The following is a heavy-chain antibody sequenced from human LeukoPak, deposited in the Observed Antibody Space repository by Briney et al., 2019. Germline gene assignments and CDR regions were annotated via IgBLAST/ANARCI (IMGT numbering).Heavy chain of an antibody. CDR2: IYYSGST. CDR1: GGSISSSSYY. Sequence: PSETLSLTCTVSGGSISSSSYYWGWIRQPPGKGLEWIGSIYYSGSTYYNPSLKSRVTISVDTSKNQFSLKLSSVTAADTAVYYCASRGGGYCSGGSCYGIDGSLKNWGQGTLVTVSS. V-gene: IGHV4-39*01. J-gene: IGHJ4*02. CDR3: ASRGGGYCSGGSCYGIDGSLKN. D-gene: IGHD2-15*01.